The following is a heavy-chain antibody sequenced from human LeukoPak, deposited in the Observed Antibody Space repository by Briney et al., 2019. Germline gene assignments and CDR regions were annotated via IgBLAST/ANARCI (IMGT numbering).Heavy chain of an antibody. CDR1: GGTFSSYA. CDR3: ARTGLVVVAATRYYYYYGMDV. Sequence: SVKVSCKASGGTFSSYAISWVRQAPGQGLEWMGGIIPIFGTANYAQKFQGRVTITADESTSTAYMELSSLRSEDTAVYYCARTGLVVVAATRYYYYYGMDVWGQGTTDTVSS. V-gene: IGHV1-69*01. CDR2: IIPIFGTA. D-gene: IGHD2-15*01. J-gene: IGHJ6*02.